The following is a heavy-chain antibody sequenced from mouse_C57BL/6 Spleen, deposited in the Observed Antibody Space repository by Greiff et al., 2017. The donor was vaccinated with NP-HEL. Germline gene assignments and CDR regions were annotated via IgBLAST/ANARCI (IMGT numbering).Heavy chain of an antibody. D-gene: IGHD1-1*01. Sequence: QVQLQQPGAELVMPGASVKLSCKASGYTFTSYWMHWVKQRPGQGLEWIGEIDPSDSYTNYNQKFKGKSTLTVDKSSSTAYMQLSSLTSEDSAVYYCARSYYGSRYDFDYWGQGTTLTVSS. J-gene: IGHJ2*01. CDR3: ARSYYGSRYDFDY. V-gene: IGHV1-69*01. CDR2: IDPSDSYT. CDR1: GYTFTSYW.